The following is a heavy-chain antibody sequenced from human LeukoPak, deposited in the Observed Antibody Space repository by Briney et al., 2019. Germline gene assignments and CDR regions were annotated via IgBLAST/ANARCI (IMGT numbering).Heavy chain of an antibody. J-gene: IGHJ4*01. Sequence: GGSLRLSCAASRFTFSNYWMTWVRQAPGKGLEWVANINQDGSERYYVDSVRGRFTIFRDNAKDSVYLQMNSLRAEDSATYYCVREGFYFFDFWGQGTLVTVSS. V-gene: IGHV3-7*01. CDR2: INQDGSER. CDR3: VREGFYFFDF. CDR1: RFTFSNYW.